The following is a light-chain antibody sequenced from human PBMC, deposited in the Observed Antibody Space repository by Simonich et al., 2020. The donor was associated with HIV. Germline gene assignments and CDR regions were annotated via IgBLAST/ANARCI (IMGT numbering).Light chain of an antibody. Sequence: QSALTQPRSVSGSPGQSVTISCTGTSSDVGGYNYVSWYQQHPGKAPKFMIYNVNKRPSGVPDRFSGSNSGNTASLTISGLQAEDEADYYCSSYTSSSTLVIFGGGTKLTVL. CDR1: SSDVGGYNY. V-gene: IGLV2-11*01. J-gene: IGLJ2*01. CDR2: NVN. CDR3: SSYTSSSTLVI.